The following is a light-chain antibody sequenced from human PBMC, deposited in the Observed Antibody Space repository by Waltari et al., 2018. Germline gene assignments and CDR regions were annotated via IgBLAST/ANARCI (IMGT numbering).Light chain of an antibody. CDR3: SSFTSSSVYV. J-gene: IGLJ1*01. V-gene: IGLV2-14*01. CDR2: EVS. Sequence: QSALTQPASVSGSPGQSITISCTGTSSDVGGFNYVSWYQPHPGKAPKLMIYEVSNRPSGVSSRFSGSKSGNTASLTISGLQAEDESDYYCSSFTSSSVYVFGTGTKVTVL. CDR1: SSDVGGFNY.